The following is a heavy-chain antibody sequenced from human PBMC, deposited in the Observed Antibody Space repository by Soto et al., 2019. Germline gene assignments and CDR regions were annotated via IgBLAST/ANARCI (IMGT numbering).Heavy chain of an antibody. Sequence: VQLVESGGGLAKPGGSLRLSCAASGFVFSDYYMTWIRQAPGKGLEWISDISSGGAVSNFADSVRGRFTISRDNTNNSLYLQMNNLRAEDTAIYYCARRLTGRTTGDWFDPWGQGTLVTVSS. CDR3: ARRLTGRTTGDWFDP. CDR1: GFVFSDYY. D-gene: IGHD1-1*01. J-gene: IGHJ5*02. V-gene: IGHV3-11*01. CDR2: ISSGGAVS.